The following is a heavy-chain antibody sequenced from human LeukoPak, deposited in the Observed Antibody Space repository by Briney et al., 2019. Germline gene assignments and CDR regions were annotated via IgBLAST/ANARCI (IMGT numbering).Heavy chain of an antibody. D-gene: IGHD3-10*01. CDR2: IYYSGST. J-gene: IGHJ4*02. Sequence: SGTLSLTCTVSGGSISSGSYYWSWIRQHPGKGLEWIGYIYYSGSTYYNPSLKSRVTISVETSKSQFSLKLNSVTAAGTAMYYCARVTMIRGVLFDYWGQGTLVTVSS. CDR1: GGSISSGSYY. V-gene: IGHV4-31*03. CDR3: ARVTMIRGVLFDY.